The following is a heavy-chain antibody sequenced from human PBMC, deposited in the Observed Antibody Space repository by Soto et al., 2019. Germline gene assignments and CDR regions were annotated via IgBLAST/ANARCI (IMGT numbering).Heavy chain of an antibody. Sequence: SETLSLTCTVSGDSISSADYYWSWIRQTPGKGLEWIGHIFYSGTTYYNPSLKSRLTISVDTSKNHFSLRLTSVTAADTAVYYCARDLWVEPELYYYGVDVWGQGTTVTVSS. CDR1: GDSISSADYY. V-gene: IGHV4-30-4*01. CDR2: IFYSGTT. CDR3: ARDLWVEPELYYYGVDV. D-gene: IGHD1-1*01. J-gene: IGHJ6*02.